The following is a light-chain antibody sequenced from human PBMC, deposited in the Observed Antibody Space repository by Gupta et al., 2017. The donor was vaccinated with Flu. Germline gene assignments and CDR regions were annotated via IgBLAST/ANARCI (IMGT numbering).Light chain of an antibody. CDR3: AAWDDSLSGGL. J-gene: IGLJ3*02. CDR1: RSNMGSNT. V-gene: IGLV1-44*01. Sequence: RVTNSCSGSRSNMGSNTVNWYHQLAGTAPKVLIYNDNQRPAGVPDRFAASKAGTSAALAVSGLQSEDEADYYGAAWDDSLSGGLFGGGTKLTVL. CDR2: NDN.